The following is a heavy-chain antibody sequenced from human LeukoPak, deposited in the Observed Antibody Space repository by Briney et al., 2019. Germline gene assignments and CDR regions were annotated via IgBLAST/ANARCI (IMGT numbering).Heavy chain of an antibody. V-gene: IGHV3-23*01. J-gene: IGHJ4*02. D-gene: IGHD1-20*01. Sequence: PGGSLRLSCAASGFTFSSYTMSWVRQAPGKGLEWVSAISGSGGRTYYADSVKGRFTSSRDNSKNTLYVQMNSLRVEDTAVYYCVKDPIWGNWYDVGDRNYWGQGTLVTVPS. CDR3: VKDPIWGNWYDVGDRNY. CDR1: GFTFSSYT. CDR2: ISGSGGRT.